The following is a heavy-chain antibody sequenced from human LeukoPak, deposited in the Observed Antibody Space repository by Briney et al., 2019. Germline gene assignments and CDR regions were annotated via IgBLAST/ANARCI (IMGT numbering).Heavy chain of an antibody. CDR1: GFTFSSYW. V-gene: IGHV3-7*01. CDR3: AISIAARHGAFDI. D-gene: IGHD6-6*01. Sequence: GGSLRLSCAASGFTFSSYWMSWVRQAPGKGLEWVANIKQDGSEKYSVDSVKGRFTISRDNAKNSLYLQMNSLRAEDTAVYYCAISIAARHGAFDIWGQGTMVTVSS. CDR2: IKQDGSEK. J-gene: IGHJ3*02.